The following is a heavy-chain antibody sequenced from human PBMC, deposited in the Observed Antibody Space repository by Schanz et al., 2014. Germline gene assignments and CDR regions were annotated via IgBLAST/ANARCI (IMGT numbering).Heavy chain of an antibody. CDR3: ARGGRTTYNYYYGMDV. J-gene: IGHJ6*02. D-gene: IGHD1-1*01. V-gene: IGHV4-30-4*07. CDR1: GGSISSGGYS. Sequence: QVQLQESGPGLVKPSQTLSLTCAVSGGSISSGGYSWNWIRQPPGKGLEWIVYIYYSGSTYYNPPRKSRVTISVDPSKNQFSLKLSSVTAADTAVYYCARGGRTTYNYYYGMDVWGQGTTVTVSS. CDR2: IYYSGST.